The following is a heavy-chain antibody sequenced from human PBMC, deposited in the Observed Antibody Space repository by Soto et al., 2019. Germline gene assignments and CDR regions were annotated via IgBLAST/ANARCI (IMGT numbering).Heavy chain of an antibody. CDR3: AHRGGLQGNWNGGYFDF. V-gene: IGHV2-5*02. CDR2: IYWDDDK. D-gene: IGHD1-1*01. J-gene: IGHJ4*02. CDR1: GFSLSTSGVG. Sequence: QITLKESGPTRVKPTQTLTLTCTFSGFSLSTSGVGVGWIRQPPGKALERLALIYWDDDKRYSPSLKSRLTITKDTSQNQVVLKMTNMDPVDTATYYWAHRGGLQGNWNGGYFDFWGPGALVTVSS.